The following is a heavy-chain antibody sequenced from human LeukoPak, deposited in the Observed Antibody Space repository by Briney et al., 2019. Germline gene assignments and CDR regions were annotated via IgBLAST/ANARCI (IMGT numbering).Heavy chain of an antibody. Sequence: ASVKVSCKASGYTFTSYDINWVRQATGQGLEWMGWMNPNSGNTGYAQKFQGRVTMTRNTSISTAYMELSSLRSEDTAVYYCARGKIRRDGPLYYYGMDVRGQGTTVTVSS. CDR1: GYTFTSYD. J-gene: IGHJ6*02. CDR3: ARGKIRRDGPLYYYGMDV. D-gene: IGHD3-16*01. V-gene: IGHV1-8*01. CDR2: MNPNSGNT.